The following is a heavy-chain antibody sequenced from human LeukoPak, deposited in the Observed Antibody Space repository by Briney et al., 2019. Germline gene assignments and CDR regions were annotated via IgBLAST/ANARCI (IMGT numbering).Heavy chain of an antibody. CDR2: ISGDGGST. CDR1: GFPFSSSW. V-gene: IGHV3-74*01. Sequence: GGSLRLSCAASGFPFSSSWVHWVRHAPGKGLVWVSRISGDGGSTEYADSVKGRFAISRDNAKNTLYLQMNSLRAEDTAVYYCAARFRDGLDIWGQGTMVTVSS. J-gene: IGHJ3*02. CDR3: AARFRDGLDI.